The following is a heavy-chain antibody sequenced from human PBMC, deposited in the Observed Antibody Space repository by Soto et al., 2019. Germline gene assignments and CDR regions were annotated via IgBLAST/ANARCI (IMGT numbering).Heavy chain of an antibody. V-gene: IGHV3-7*01. CDR2: IKQDGSEK. D-gene: IGHD6-19*01. CDR3: AKGGRQWLVTSDFNY. Sequence: GGSLRLSCAASGFTFSSYWMSWVRQAPGKGLEWVANIKQDGSEKYYVDSVKGRFTISRDSSKNTLYLQMTSLRAEDTAVYYCAKGGRQWLVTSDFNYWGQGALVTVSS. J-gene: IGHJ4*02. CDR1: GFTFSSYW.